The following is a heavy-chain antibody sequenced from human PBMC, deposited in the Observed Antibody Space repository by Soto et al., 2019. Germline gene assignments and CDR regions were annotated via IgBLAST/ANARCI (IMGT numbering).Heavy chain of an antibody. CDR3: ARGVPADPAPYNWNYVYYFDY. V-gene: IGHV4-38-2*01. CDR2: IYHSGST. Sequence: SETLSLTCAVSGYSISSGYYWGWIRQPPGKGLEWIGSIYHSGSTYYNPSLKSRVTISVDRSKNQFSLKLSSVTAADTAVYYCARGVPADPAPYNWNYVYYFDYWGQGTLVTVSS. D-gene: IGHD1-7*01. J-gene: IGHJ4*02. CDR1: GYSISSGYY.